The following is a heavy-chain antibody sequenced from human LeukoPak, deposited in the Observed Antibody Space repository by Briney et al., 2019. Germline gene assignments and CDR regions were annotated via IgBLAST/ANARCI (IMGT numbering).Heavy chain of an antibody. CDR3: AREGKLRYFDWLYSPLKPYYFDY. J-gene: IGHJ4*02. D-gene: IGHD3-9*01. CDR2: INHSGST. Sequence: PSETLSLTCAVYGGSFSGYYWSWIRQPPGKGLEWIGEINHSGSTNYNPSLKSRVTISVDTSKNQFSLKLSSVTAADTAVYYCAREGKLRYFDWLYSPLKPYYFDYWGQGTLVTVSS. V-gene: IGHV4-34*01. CDR1: GGSFSGYY.